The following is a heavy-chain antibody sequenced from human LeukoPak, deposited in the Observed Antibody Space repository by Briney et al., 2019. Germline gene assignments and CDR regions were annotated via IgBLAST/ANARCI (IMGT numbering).Heavy chain of an antibody. CDR3: ASGRQLGY. D-gene: IGHD6-13*01. J-gene: IGHJ4*02. V-gene: IGHV3-7*01. CDR2: IKEDGSEK. CDR1: GFTFSNYW. Sequence: GGSLRLSCAASGFTFSNYWMSWVRQAPGKGLEWVANIKEDGSEKYYVDSVKGRSTISRDNARNSLYLQMNSLRAEDTAVYYCASGRQLGYWGQGTLVTVSS.